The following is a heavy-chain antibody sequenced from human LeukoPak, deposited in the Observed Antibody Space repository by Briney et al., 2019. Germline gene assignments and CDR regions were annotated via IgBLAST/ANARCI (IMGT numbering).Heavy chain of an antibody. CDR2: IYYSGST. CDR1: GGSISSYY. J-gene: IGHJ6*03. D-gene: IGHD6-6*01. CDR3: ARDRVRGAARPDNYYYYMDV. V-gene: IGHV4-59*01. Sequence: SETLSLTCTVSGGSISSYYWSWIRQPPGKGLEWIGYIYYSGSTNYNPSLKSRVTISVDTSKNQFSLKLSSVTAADTAVYYCARDRVRGAARPDNYYYYMDVWGKGTTVTVSS.